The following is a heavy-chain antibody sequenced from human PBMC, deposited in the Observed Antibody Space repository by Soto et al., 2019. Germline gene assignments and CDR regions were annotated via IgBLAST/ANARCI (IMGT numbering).Heavy chain of an antibody. CDR2: VYSSGTS. CDR1: GGSMNSYY. J-gene: IGHJ5*02. CDR3: ARYSPPKKSYDSNPGRFDP. V-gene: IGHV4-59*01. D-gene: IGHD2-15*01. Sequence: QVQLQESGPGLVKPSETLSLTCTVSGGSMNSYYWSWIRQPPEKGLEWLGYVYSSGTSKYNVSLESRITMSLDTSRNQFSLSLNSVTAADTAVYFCARYSPPKKSYDSNPGRFDPWGQGTLVAVSS.